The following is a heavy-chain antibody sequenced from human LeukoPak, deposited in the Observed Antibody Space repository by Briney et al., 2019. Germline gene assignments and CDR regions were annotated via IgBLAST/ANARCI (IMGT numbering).Heavy chain of an antibody. Sequence: SETLSPTCAVYGGPFSGFYWSWIRQPPGKGLEWIGEINHSGSTDYNPSLKSRVTISVDTSKNQFSLKLSSVTAADTAVYYCASHYDTSGYFYWGQGTLVTVSS. CDR3: ASHYDTSGYFY. D-gene: IGHD3-22*01. V-gene: IGHV4-34*01. CDR2: INHSGST. J-gene: IGHJ4*02. CDR1: GGPFSGFY.